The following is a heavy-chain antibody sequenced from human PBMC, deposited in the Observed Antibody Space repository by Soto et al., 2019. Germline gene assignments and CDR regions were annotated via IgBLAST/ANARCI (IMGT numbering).Heavy chain of an antibody. Sequence: QITLKESGPTLVNPTQTPTRPGTFSGFYLTSTGMPLAWIRQPPGKALEWLALIYWDDDKRYSPFLKSRLTITKDTSKNQVVLTMSNMDPVDTARYYCAHIVVAGLGYYFDYWGQGTLVTVSS. D-gene: IGHD6-19*01. V-gene: IGHV2-5*02. CDR3: AHIVVAGLGYYFDY. CDR1: GFYLTSTGMP. J-gene: IGHJ4*02. CDR2: IYWDDDK.